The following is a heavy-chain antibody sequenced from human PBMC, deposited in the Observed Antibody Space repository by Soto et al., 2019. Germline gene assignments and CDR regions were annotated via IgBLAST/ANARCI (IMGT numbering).Heavy chain of an antibody. Sequence: SETLSLTCNVSGVSISSTSYNWGWIRQPPGKGLEWIGTLDYSGTAHYNPSLKSRINISADPSKNQFSLKLDSVTPADTAVYYCARVRGTAGKRYFDYWGPGTLVTVSS. D-gene: IGHD6-13*01. J-gene: IGHJ4*02. CDR1: GVSISSTSYN. CDR2: LDYSGTA. V-gene: IGHV4-39*07. CDR3: ARVRGTAGKRYFDY.